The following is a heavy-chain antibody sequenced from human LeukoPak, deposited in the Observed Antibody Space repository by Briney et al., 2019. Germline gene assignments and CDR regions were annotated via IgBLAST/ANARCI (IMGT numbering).Heavy chain of an antibody. CDR2: ISAYNGNT. V-gene: IGHV1-18*01. J-gene: IGHJ6*02. CDR3: ARGGASYRGSYSTYYYYGMDV. Sequence: GASVKVSCKASGYTFTSYGISWVRQAPGQGLEWMGWISAYNGNTNYAQKLQGRATMTTDTSTSTAYMELRSLRSDDTAVYYCARGGASYRGSYSTYYYYGMDVWGQGTTVTVSS. CDR1: GYTFTSYG. D-gene: IGHD1-26*01.